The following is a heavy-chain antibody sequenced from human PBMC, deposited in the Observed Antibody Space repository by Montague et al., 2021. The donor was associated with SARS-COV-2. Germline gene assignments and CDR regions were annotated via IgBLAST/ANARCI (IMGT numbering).Heavy chain of an antibody. V-gene: IGHV4-31*03. Sequence: TLSLTCTVSGGSISSGGYYWSWIRQPPGKGLEWIGYLYYSGSTYYNPSLKGRATILVDMSKNQFSLKLSSVTAADTALYYCARDGYSNSGFDPWGQGTLVTVSS. CDR2: LYYSGST. J-gene: IGHJ5*02. D-gene: IGHD4-11*01. CDR1: GGSISSGGYY. CDR3: ARDGYSNSGFDP.